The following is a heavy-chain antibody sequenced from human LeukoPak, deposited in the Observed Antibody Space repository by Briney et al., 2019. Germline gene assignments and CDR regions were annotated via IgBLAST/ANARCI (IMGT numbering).Heavy chain of an antibody. D-gene: IGHD6-13*01. V-gene: IGHV3-7*01. J-gene: IGHJ4*02. CDR2: IKQDGSEK. CDR1: GFTFSTYW. Sequence: GGSLRLSCAASGFTFSTYWMSWVRQAPGKGLEWVANIKQDGSEKYYVDSVKGRFTISRDNAKNSLYLQMNSLRAEDTAVYYCARDFLPATAGFDYWGQGTLVTVSS. CDR3: ARDFLPATAGFDY.